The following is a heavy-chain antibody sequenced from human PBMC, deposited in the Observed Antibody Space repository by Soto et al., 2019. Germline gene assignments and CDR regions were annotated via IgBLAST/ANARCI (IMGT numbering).Heavy chain of an antibody. Sequence: ASVKVSCKASGYTFTGHYIHWVRQAPEQGPEWMGEIGPESGATSYAQKFQGRVTMTRDTSITTVYMELKNLSPDDTAVYYCGRGRSGQIVVFYWGQGTPVAVSS. CDR2: IGPESGAT. CDR3: GRGRSGQIVVFY. D-gene: IGHD3-3*01. J-gene: IGHJ4*02. CDR1: GYTFTGHY. V-gene: IGHV1-2*02.